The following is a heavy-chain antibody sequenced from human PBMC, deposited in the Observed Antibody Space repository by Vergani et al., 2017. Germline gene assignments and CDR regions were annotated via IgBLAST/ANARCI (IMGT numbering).Heavy chain of an antibody. CDR2: ISYDGSNK. D-gene: IGHD6-19*01. Sequence: QVQLVESGGGVVQPGRSLRLSCAASGFTFSSYGMHWVRQAPGKGLEWVAVISYDGSNKYYADSVKGRFTISRDNSNNTLYLQMNSLRAEDTAVYYCAKDWYQSSGRFDYWGQGTLVTVSS. J-gene: IGHJ4*02. V-gene: IGHV3-30*18. CDR3: AKDWYQSSGRFDY. CDR1: GFTFSSYG.